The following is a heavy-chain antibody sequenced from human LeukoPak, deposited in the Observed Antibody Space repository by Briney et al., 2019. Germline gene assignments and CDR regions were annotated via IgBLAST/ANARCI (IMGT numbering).Heavy chain of an antibody. J-gene: IGHJ4*02. CDR2: ISSSSSYI. CDR3: ARGRDGYIFSSNAFFDY. CDR1: GFTFSSYS. Sequence: GGSLRLSCAASGFTFSSYSMNWVRQAPGKGLEWVSSISSSSSYIYYADSVKGRFTISRDNAKNSLYLQMNSLRAEDTAVYYCARGRDGYIFSSNAFFDYWGQGTLVTVSS. V-gene: IGHV3-21*01. D-gene: IGHD5-24*01.